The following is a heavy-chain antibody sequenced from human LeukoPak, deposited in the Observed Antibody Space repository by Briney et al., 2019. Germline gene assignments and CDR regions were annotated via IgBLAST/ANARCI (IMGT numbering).Heavy chain of an antibody. CDR1: GFTFSSYE. D-gene: IGHD4-17*01. V-gene: IGHV3-48*03. Sequence: QPGGSLRLSCAASGFTFSSYEMNWVRQAPGKGLEWVSYITTSGRTIYYADSVKGRFTIPRDNAKNSLYLQMNSLRAEDTAVYYCARGEDYGTSSFDYWGQGTLVTVSS. J-gene: IGHJ4*02. CDR2: ITTSGRTI. CDR3: ARGEDYGTSSFDY.